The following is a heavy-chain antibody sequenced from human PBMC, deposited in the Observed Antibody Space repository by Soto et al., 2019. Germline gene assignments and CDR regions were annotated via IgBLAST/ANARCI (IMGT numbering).Heavy chain of an antibody. J-gene: IGHJ4*02. V-gene: IGHV3-49*03. CDR1: GFTFGDYA. CDR2: IRSKAYGGTT. D-gene: IGHD3-10*01. CDR3: TREMGYYGSGSYYIASDY. Sequence: GGSLRLSCTASGFTFGDYAMSWFRQAPGKGLEWVGFIRSKAYGGTTEYAASVKGRFTISRDDSKSIAYLQMNSLKTEDTAVYYCTREMGYYGSGSYYIASDYWGQGTLVTISS.